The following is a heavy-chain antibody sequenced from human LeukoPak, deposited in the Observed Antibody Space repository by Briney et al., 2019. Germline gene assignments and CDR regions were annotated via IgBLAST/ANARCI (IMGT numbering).Heavy chain of an antibody. CDR1: GFTFSSFA. J-gene: IGHJ4*02. CDR2: ISGSGST. D-gene: IGHD2-2*03. Sequence: GGSLRLSCAASGFTFSSFAMSWVRQAPGKGLEWVSAISGSGSTYSADSVKGRFTISRDNAKNSLYLQMNSLRAEDTAVYYCARGGYCSSTSCYEAWFFDYWGQGTLVTVSS. CDR3: ARGGYCSSTSCYEAWFFDY. V-gene: IGHV3-23*01.